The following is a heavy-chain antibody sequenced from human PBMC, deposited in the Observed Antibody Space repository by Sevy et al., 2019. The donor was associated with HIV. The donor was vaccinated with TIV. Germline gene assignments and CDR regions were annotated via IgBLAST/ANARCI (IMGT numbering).Heavy chain of an antibody. CDR3: AREDIRVAGIGYYFHS. J-gene: IGHJ4*02. CDR2: IWYDGTNR. CDR1: GFSISGYG. V-gene: IGHV3-33*01. Sequence: GGSLRLSCAASGFSISGYGMHWVRQAPGKGLEWVAVIWYDGTNREYADSVKGRFTISSDNYKNTLYLQMNSLRVEDTAVYYCAREDIRVAGIGYYFHSWGQGTLVTVSS. D-gene: IGHD6-19*01.